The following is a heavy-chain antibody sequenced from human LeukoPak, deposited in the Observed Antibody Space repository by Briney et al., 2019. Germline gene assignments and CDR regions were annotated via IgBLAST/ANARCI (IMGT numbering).Heavy chain of an antibody. J-gene: IGHJ4*02. CDR1: GFTFSSYA. CDR2: ISYDGSNK. D-gene: IGHD3-22*01. V-gene: IGHV3-30-3*01. Sequence: GGSLRLSCAASGFTFSSYAMHWVRQAPGKGLEWVAVISYDGSNKYYADSVKGRFTISRGNSKNTLYLQMNSLRAEDTAVYYCARDPHSSGYYAIDYWGQGTLVTVSS. CDR3: ARDPHSSGYYAIDY.